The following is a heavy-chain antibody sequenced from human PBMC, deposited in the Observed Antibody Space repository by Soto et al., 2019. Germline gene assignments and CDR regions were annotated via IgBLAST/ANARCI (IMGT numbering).Heavy chain of an antibody. D-gene: IGHD2-15*01. V-gene: IGHV1-3*01. CDR2: IIPDSPRD. J-gene: IGHJ4*02. CDR1: GYTLSNYA. CDR3: ASVAPGQCRGGGCHLLHN. Sequence: ASVKVSCKASGYTLSNYAMHWVRQAPGQRLEWVGTIIPDSPRDVIFYGETFRDRATITADKSTSTVYLELTSLRSEDTAVYYCASVAPGQCRGGGCHLLHNWGQGTQVTVSS.